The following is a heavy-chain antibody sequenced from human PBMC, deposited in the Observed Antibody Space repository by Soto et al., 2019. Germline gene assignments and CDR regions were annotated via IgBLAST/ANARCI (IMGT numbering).Heavy chain of an antibody. D-gene: IGHD5-18*01. CDR3: HGYGY. CDR1: GFSVRANY. CDR2: IYDTDTT. V-gene: IGHV3-53*01. J-gene: IGHJ4*02. Sequence: EVQVVESGGGLIQPGGSLRLSCAVSGFSVRANYMSWVRQAPGKGLEWVSVIYDTDTTYYADSVKGRFFISRDISKNILFLQMNILRAEDTAIYYCHGYGYWGQGTLVTVSS.